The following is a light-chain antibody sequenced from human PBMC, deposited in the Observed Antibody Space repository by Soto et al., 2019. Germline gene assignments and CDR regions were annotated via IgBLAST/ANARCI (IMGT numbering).Light chain of an antibody. CDR3: QQSYSTRWT. CDR2: AAS. J-gene: IGKJ1*01. CDR1: QSISSY. V-gene: IGKV1-39*01. Sequence: DIQMTQSPSSLSASVGDRVTITCRASQSISSYLNWYQQKPGKAPKLLIHAASSLQSGVPSRFSGSGSGTDFTLTISSPQPEDFATYYCQQSYSTRWTFGQGTKVDIK.